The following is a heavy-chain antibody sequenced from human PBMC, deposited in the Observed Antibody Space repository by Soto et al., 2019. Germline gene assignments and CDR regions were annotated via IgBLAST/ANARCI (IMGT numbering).Heavy chain of an antibody. D-gene: IGHD3-3*01. Sequence: ASVKVSCKASGYTFTSYDINWVRQATGQGLEWMGWMNPNSGNTSYAQKFQGRVTMTTNTSISTAYMELRSLRSDDTAVYYCARIITIFGVVIIDYWGQGTLVTVSS. V-gene: IGHV1-8*01. CDR2: MNPNSGNT. CDR3: ARIITIFGVVIIDY. CDR1: GYTFTSYD. J-gene: IGHJ4*02.